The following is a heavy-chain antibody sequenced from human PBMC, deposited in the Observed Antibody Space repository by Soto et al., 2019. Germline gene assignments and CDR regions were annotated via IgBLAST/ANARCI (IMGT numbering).Heavy chain of an antibody. CDR3: ARDSPRRGYSNNHYYGMHV. J-gene: IGHJ6*01. D-gene: IGHD6-13*01. CDR2: IIPIFGTA. V-gene: IGHV1-69*13. Sequence: SVKVSCKASGVTFSSYAISWVLQAPGQGLEWMGGIIPIFGTANYAQKFQGRVTITADESTSTAYMELSSLRSEDTAVYYCARDSPRRGYSNNHYYGMHVRGQGTTCNVSS. CDR1: GVTFSSYA.